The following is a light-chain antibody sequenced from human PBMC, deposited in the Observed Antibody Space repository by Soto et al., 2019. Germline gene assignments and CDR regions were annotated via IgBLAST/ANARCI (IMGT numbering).Light chain of an antibody. J-gene: IGLJ2*01. CDR2: EVS. CDR1: SSDVGGYNY. V-gene: IGLV2-14*01. CDR3: SSYISSISRVV. Sequence: QSALTQPASVSGSPGQSITISCTGTSSDVGGYNYVSWYQQHPGKAPKLMIYEVSNRPSGVSNRFSGSKSGNTASLTISGLQAEDEADYYCSSYISSISRVVFGGGTKLTVL.